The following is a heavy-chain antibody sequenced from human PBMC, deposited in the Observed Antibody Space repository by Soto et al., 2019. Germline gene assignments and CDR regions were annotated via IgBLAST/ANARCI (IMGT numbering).Heavy chain of an antibody. Sequence: LVESGGGVVQPGGSLRLSCAASTFTFNSFGMHWVRQAPGKGLEWVSLISYDGNKKDYADSVKGRFTISRDNSKNTLFLQMNSLRVEDTAIYYCAKGPKYYYGSGSPRPNFDSWGQGTLVTVSS. CDR2: ISYDGNKK. CDR3: AKGPKYYYGSGSPRPNFDS. CDR1: TFTFNSFG. D-gene: IGHD3-10*01. J-gene: IGHJ4*02. V-gene: IGHV3-30*18.